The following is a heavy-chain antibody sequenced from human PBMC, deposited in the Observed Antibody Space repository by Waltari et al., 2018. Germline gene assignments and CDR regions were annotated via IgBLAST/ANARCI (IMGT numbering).Heavy chain of an antibody. CDR3: AKDNDVGDHDFYFDY. CDR2: IWFDGSNK. D-gene: IGHD3-3*01. V-gene: IGHV3-30*18. CDR1: GFTFSRYG. J-gene: IGHJ4*02. Sequence: QVRLVESGGGVVQPGRSLRLSCAASGFTFSRYGMHWVRQAPVKGLEWLAVIWFDGSNKYYTQSVKGRFTISRDNSKNTVYLQMNSLRGDDTAMYYCAKDNDVGDHDFYFDYWGQGTLVSVSS.